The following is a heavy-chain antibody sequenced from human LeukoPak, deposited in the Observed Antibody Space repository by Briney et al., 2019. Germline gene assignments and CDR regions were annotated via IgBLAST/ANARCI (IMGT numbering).Heavy chain of an antibody. CDR1: GFTFTTLG. CDR2: ISTYNGNT. J-gene: IGHJ1*01. V-gene: IGHV1-18*01. D-gene: IGHD2-8*01. CDR3: AGAPAMESPYCTNGVCSEGYYQH. Sequence: ASVKVSCKASGFTFTTLGISWVRQAPGQGLEWMGWISTYNGNTNYAQKFQGRVTMTTDTSTSTAYMDLRSLRSDDTAVYYCAGAPAMESPYCTNGVCSEGYYQHWGQGTLVTVSS.